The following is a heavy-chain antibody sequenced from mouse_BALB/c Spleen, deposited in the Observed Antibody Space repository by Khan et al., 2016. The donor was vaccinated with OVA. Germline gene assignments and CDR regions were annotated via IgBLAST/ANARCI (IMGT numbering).Heavy chain of an antibody. CDR3: TLYGNLAY. Sequence: EVELEESGGGLVQPGGSMKLSCVASVFTFSNYWMNWVRQSPEKGLEWVAEIRLKSNNYATHYAESVKGRFTISRDDSKSSVYLQMNNLRAEDTGIYYCTLYGNLAYWGQGTLVTVSA. V-gene: IGHV6-6*02. CDR2: IRLKSNNYAT. D-gene: IGHD2-1*01. J-gene: IGHJ3*01. CDR1: VFTFSNYW.